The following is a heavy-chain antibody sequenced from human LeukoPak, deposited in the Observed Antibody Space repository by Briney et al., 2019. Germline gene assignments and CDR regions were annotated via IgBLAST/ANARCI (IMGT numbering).Heavy chain of an antibody. Sequence: ASVKVSCKASGYTFTSYDINWVRQATGQGLEWMGWMNPNSGNTGYAQKFQGRVTMTRNTSISTAYMELSSLRSNDTAVYYCARRGSHCSGSSCYGTFDYWGQGTLVTVSS. D-gene: IGHD2-15*01. J-gene: IGHJ4*02. CDR1: GYTFTSYD. CDR2: MNPNSGNT. CDR3: ARRGSHCSGSSCYGTFDY. V-gene: IGHV1-8*01.